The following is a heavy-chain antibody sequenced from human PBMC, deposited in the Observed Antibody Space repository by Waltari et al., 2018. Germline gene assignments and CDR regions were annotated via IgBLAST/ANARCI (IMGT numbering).Heavy chain of an antibody. J-gene: IGHJ4*02. D-gene: IGHD1-26*01. V-gene: IGHV3-48*01. Sequence: EVQLVESGGGLVQPGGSLSLSCASSGFGFRSYGMNWVRQAPGKGLEWVAHISGGGYPIYYADSVKGRFTISRDNAKNSLFLQMNGLRAEDTAVYYCAPMGASRLTWTDWGQGTLVTVSS. CDR1: GFGFRSYG. CDR3: APMGASRLTWTD. CDR2: ISGGGYPI.